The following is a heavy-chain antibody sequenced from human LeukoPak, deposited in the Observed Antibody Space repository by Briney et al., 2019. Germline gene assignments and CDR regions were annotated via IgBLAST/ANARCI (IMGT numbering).Heavy chain of an antibody. V-gene: IGHV1-2*02. CDR1: GYTFTDYY. D-gene: IGHD1-26*01. CDR2: INPNSGGT. J-gene: IGHJ4*02. CDR3: ARDSGSYSLRGYFDY. Sequence: ASVKVSCKASGYTFTDYYLHWVRQAPGQGLECMGWINPNSGGTNYAQKFQGRVTMTRDTSISTASMELSRLRSDDTAVYYCARDSGSYSLRGYFDYWGQGTLVTVSS.